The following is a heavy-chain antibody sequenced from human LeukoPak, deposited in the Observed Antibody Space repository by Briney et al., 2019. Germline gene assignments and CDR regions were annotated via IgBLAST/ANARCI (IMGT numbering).Heavy chain of an antibody. CDR1: GGTFSSYA. D-gene: IGHD2-2*01. CDR3: ATMENCRSTSCPFDY. Sequence: SVKVSCKASGGTFSSYAISWVRQAPGQGLEWMGGIIPIFGTANYAQKFQGRVTITADKSTSTAYMELSSLRSEDTAVYYCATMENCRSTSCPFDYWGQGTLVTVSS. CDR2: IIPIFGTA. V-gene: IGHV1-69*06. J-gene: IGHJ4*02.